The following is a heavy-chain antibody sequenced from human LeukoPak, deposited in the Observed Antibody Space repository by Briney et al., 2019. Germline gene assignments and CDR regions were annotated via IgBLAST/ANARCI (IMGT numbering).Heavy chain of an antibody. D-gene: IGHD4-17*01. Sequence: GGSLRLSCAASGFSFKDTGMHWIRQAPGKGLQWLALTSDDGSTKYYADSVKGRFTISRDNSQNTLFLQMNSLRAEETAMYYCARAPGGFHGDYSPIAYWGQGTLVTVSS. J-gene: IGHJ4*02. V-gene: IGHV3-30*19. CDR1: GFSFKDTG. CDR2: TSDDGSTK. CDR3: ARAPGGFHGDYSPIAY.